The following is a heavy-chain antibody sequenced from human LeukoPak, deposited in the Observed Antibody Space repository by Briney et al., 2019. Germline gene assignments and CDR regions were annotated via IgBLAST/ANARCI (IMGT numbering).Heavy chain of an antibody. V-gene: IGHV4-39*07. CDR2: IYYSGST. CDR1: GGSISSSSYY. D-gene: IGHD3-22*01. J-gene: IGHJ4*02. CDR3: ASYYDSSGYVHY. Sequence: PSETLSLTCTVSGGSISSSSYYWGWIRQPPGKGLEWIGSIYYSGSTYHNPSLKSRVTISVDTSKNQFSLKLSSVTAADTAVYYCASYYDSSGYVHYWGQGTLVTVSS.